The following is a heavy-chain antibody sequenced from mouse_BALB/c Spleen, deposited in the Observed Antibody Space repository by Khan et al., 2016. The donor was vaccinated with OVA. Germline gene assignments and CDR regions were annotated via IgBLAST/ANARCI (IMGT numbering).Heavy chain of an antibody. V-gene: IGHV3-2*02. J-gene: IGHJ4*01. D-gene: IGHD2-3*01. Sequence: VQLQQSGPGLVKPSQSLSLTCTVTGYSITSDYAWNWIRQFPGNKLEWMGYISYSGSTNYNPSLKSRIPITRDTSKNQFFLPLNSVTTEDTATYYCARDGSRYNYAMDYWGQGTSVTVSS. CDR1: GYSITSDYA. CDR3: ARDGSRYNYAMDY. CDR2: ISYSGST.